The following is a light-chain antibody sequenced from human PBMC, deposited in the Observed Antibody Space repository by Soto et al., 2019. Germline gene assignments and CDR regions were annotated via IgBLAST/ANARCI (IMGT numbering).Light chain of an antibody. CDR1: SSDIGYNS. V-gene: IGLV2-14*01. CDR2: EVS. J-gene: IGLJ1*01. CDR3: SSHTGDSYV. Sequence: QSVLTQPASVSGSPGQSITISCTGPSSDIGYNSVSWYQLHPGKAPKLMIYEVSNRPSGVSIRFSGSKSGDTASLTISGLRAEDEADYYGSSHTGDSYVFGSGTKLTVL.